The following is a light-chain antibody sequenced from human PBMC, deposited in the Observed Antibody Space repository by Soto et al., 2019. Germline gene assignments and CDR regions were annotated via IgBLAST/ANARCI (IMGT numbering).Light chain of an antibody. V-gene: IGLV1-40*01. CDR2: ANT. Sequence: QTVVTQPPSVSGAPGQRVTISCTGSSSNIGAGYDVHWYQQLPGTAPKLLIYANTNRPSGVPDRFSGAKSGTSASLAITGLRAEDEADYYCQSYDSNLSGYVFGTGTKLTVL. J-gene: IGLJ1*01. CDR1: SSNIGAGYD. CDR3: QSYDSNLSGYV.